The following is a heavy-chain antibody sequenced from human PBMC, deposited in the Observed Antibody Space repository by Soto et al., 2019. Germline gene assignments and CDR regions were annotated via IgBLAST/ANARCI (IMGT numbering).Heavy chain of an antibody. CDR1: GFTFDEYT. Sequence: EVLLEESGGAVVQPGGSLRVSCVASGFTFDEYTMHWVRQAPGKGLEWISLISWDGGTTYYADSVKGRFTISRDTGKNSLYQKMDSLRAEDTALYYCTKVKKTYRATSGVDFGSWGQGTLVTVSS. J-gene: IGHJ4*02. CDR2: ISWDGGTT. V-gene: IGHV3-43*01. D-gene: IGHD3-10*01. CDR3: TKVKKTYRATSGVDFGS.